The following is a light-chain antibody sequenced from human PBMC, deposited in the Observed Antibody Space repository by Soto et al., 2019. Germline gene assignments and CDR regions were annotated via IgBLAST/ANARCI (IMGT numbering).Light chain of an antibody. V-gene: IGKV3-20*01. CDR2: SAS. CDR1: ENVNTNY. Sequence: EIVLTQSPGTLSLSPGERATLSCRASENVNTNYLAWYQQKPGQAPRLLIYSASNRATGIPDRFSGSGSGTDFALTISRLEPEDFAVYYCQQYGSSPLLTFGGGTKVDI. CDR3: QQYGSSPLLT. J-gene: IGKJ4*01.